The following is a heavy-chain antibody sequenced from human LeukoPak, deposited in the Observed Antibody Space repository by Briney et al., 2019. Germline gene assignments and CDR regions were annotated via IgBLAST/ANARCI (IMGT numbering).Heavy chain of an antibody. J-gene: IGHJ4*02. CDR2: IYYSGST. CDR3: AREGGYGSGFLPF. V-gene: IGHV4-59*01. D-gene: IGHD3-10*01. CDR1: GGSISSYY. Sequence: SETLSLTCTVSGGSISSYYWSWIRQPPGKGLEWIGYIYYSGSTNYNPSLKSRVTISVDTSKNQFSLKLSSVTAADTAVYYCAREGGYGSGFLPFWGQGALVTVSS.